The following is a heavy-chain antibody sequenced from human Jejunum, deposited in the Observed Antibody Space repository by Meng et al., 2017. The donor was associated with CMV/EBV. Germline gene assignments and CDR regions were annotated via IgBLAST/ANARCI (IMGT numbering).Heavy chain of an antibody. CDR3: ARVSYDFWSDYYIDY. D-gene: IGHD3-3*01. J-gene: IGHJ4*02. CDR2: INRDGTIT. Sequence: EFPLSSYWMHWVRQAPGKGLVWVSRINRDGTITTYADSVKGRFTISRDNAKNTVYLQMNSLRAEDTAVYYCARVSYDFWSDYYIDYWGQGTLGTVSS. V-gene: IGHV3-74*01. CDR1: EFPLSSYW.